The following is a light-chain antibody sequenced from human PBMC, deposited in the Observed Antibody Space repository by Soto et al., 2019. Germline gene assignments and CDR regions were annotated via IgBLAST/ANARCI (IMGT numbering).Light chain of an antibody. V-gene: IGKV1-12*01. Sequence: DIQMTQSPSYVSASVGDRVTITCRASPGLYSWLAWFQQKPGKAPKLLIYATSSLQSGVPSRFSGSGCGTDFTLTSHSLRPEDAGNYYCQQVNSFPPTCGQGTKVQIK. CDR3: QQVNSFPPT. J-gene: IGKJ1*01. CDR2: ATS. CDR1: PGLYSW.